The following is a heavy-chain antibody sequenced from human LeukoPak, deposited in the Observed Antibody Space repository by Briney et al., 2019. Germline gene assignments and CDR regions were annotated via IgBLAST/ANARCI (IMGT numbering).Heavy chain of an antibody. D-gene: IGHD6-19*01. V-gene: IGHV3-20*04. Sequence: GGSLRLSCAASGFTFDDYGMSWVRQAPGKGLEWVSGINWNGGSTGYADSVKGRFTISRDNAKNTLYLQMNSLRDEDTAVYYCARAQWLDSFDYWGQGTLVTVSS. J-gene: IGHJ4*02. CDR2: INWNGGST. CDR3: ARAQWLDSFDY. CDR1: GFTFDDYG.